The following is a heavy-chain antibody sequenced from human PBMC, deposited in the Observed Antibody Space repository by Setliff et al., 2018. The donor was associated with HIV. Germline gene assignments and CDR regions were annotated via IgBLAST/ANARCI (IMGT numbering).Heavy chain of an antibody. CDR1: GFTFSRYS. CDR3: ARDGTTLLAAMDV. D-gene: IGHD1-7*01. Sequence: GGSLRLSCVVSGFTFSRYSMNWVRQAPGKGLEWVSHISSSSTTVYYADSVKGRFTISRDNAKNSLYLQMNSLRAEDTAVFYCARDGTTLLAAMDVWGKGTTVTVSS. J-gene: IGHJ6*03. V-gene: IGHV3-48*01. CDR2: ISSSSTTV.